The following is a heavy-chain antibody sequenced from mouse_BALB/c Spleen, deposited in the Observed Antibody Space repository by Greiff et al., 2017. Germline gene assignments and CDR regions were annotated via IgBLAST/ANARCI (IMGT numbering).Heavy chain of an antibody. CDR1: GFNIKDTY. Sequence: EVQLVESGAELVKPGASVKLSCTASGFNIKDTYMHWVKQRPEQGLEWIGRIDPANGNTKYDPKFQGKATITADTSSNTAYLQLSSLTSEDTAVYYCAREKRLYWYFDVWGAGTTVTVSS. CDR3: AREKRLYWYFDV. CDR2: IDPANGNT. J-gene: IGHJ1*01. V-gene: IGHV14-3*02.